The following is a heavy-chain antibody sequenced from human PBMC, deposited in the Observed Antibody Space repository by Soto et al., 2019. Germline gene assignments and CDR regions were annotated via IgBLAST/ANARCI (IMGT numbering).Heavy chain of an antibody. CDR1: GYTFTSYD. CDR3: ATHIWFGESIS. J-gene: IGHJ3*01. CDR2: MNPNSGNR. D-gene: IGHD3-10*01. Sequence: QVQLVQSGAEVKKPGASVKVSCKASGYTFTSYDINWVRQATGQGLEWMGWMNPNSGNRGYAQKFQGRVTMTRNTSRSTAYMELSSLRSEDTDVYSCATHIWFGESISWGQGTMVTVSS. V-gene: IGHV1-8*01.